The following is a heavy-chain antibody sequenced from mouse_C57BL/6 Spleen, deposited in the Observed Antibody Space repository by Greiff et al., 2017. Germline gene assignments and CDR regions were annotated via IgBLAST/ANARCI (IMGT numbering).Heavy chain of an antibody. CDR3: ARDDYDAWFAY. CDR1: GYTFTSYW. V-gene: IGHV1-64*01. CDR2: IHPNSGST. Sequence: QVQLQQPGAELVKPGASVELSCKASGYTFTSYWMHWVKQRPGQGLEWIGMIHPNSGSTNYNEKFKSKATLTVDKSSSTAYMQLSSLTSEDSAVYYCARDDYDAWFAYWGQGTLVTVSA. D-gene: IGHD2-4*01. J-gene: IGHJ3*01.